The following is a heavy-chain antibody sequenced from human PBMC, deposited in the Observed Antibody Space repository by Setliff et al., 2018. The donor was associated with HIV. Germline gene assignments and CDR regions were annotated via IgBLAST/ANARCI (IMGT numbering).Heavy chain of an antibody. J-gene: IGHJ4*02. V-gene: IGHV3-48*04. CDR2: ISSTSSTI. CDR1: GSGFTFSSYS. D-gene: IGHD7-27*01. CDR3: VRHKDRWGAIDY. Sequence: GGSLRLSCAASGSGFTFSSYSMNWVRQAPGKGLEWVSYISSTSSTIYYANSVKGRFTISRDYAKNSVYLQMNSLRAEDAAVYYCVRHKDRWGAIDYWGQGTLVTVSS.